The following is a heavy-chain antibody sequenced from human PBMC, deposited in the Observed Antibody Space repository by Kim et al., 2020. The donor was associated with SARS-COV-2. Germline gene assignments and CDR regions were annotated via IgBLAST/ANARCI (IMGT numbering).Heavy chain of an antibody. J-gene: IGHJ6*02. Sequence: GGSLRLSCAASGFTFSSYSMNWVRQAPGKGLEWVSSISSSSSYIYYADSVKGRFTISRDNAKNSLYLQMNSLRAEDTAVYYCARFRATGRSYYDFWSGYHKNYNYYYYYGMDVWGQGTTVTVSS. D-gene: IGHD3-3*01. CDR3: ARFRATGRSYYDFWSGYHKNYNYYYYYGMDV. V-gene: IGHV3-21*01. CDR1: GFTFSSYS. CDR2: ISSSSSYI.